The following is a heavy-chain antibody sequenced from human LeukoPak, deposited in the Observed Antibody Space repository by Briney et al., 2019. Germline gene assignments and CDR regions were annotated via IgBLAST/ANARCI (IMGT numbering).Heavy chain of an antibody. CDR2: ISAYNGNT. D-gene: IGHD3-22*01. CDR3: ARAPTYYDSSGRNFDY. Sequence: ASVKVSCKASGYTFTSYGISWVRQAPGQGLEWMGWISAYNGNTNYAQKLQGRVTMTTDTSTSTAYMELRSLRSDDTAVYYCARAPTYYDSSGRNFDYWGQGTLVTVSS. J-gene: IGHJ4*02. CDR1: GYTFTSYG. V-gene: IGHV1-18*01.